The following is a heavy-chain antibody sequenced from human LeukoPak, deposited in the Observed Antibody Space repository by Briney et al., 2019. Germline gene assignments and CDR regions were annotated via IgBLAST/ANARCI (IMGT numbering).Heavy chain of an antibody. CDR2: INPNSGGT. Sequence: ASVKVSCKASGYTFTGYYMHWVRQAPGQGLEWMGWINPNSGGTNYAQKFQGRVTMTRDMSTSTVYMELSSLRSEDTAVYYCARGQISRDYYDSSGYYGYWGQGTLVTVSS. CDR1: GYTFTGYY. V-gene: IGHV1-2*02. J-gene: IGHJ4*02. CDR3: ARGQISRDYYDSSGYYGY. D-gene: IGHD3-22*01.